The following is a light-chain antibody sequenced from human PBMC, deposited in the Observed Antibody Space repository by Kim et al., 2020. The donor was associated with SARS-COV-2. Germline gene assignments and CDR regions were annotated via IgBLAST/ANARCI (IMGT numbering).Light chain of an antibody. J-gene: IGKJ2*01. CDR1: QRISPW. CDR3: QQYHSFST. Sequence: LSASDGDRVTITCRASQRISPWLAWYQQKPGKAPKLLIYKTSILEGGVSSRFSGSGSGTEFTLTISSLQPDDSGTYYCQQYHSFSTFGQGTRLEIK. CDR2: KTS. V-gene: IGKV1-5*03.